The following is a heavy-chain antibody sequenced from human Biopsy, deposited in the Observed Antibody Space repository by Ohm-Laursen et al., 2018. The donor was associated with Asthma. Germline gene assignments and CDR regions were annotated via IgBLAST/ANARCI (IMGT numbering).Heavy chain of an antibody. Sequence: ASVKVSCNASGYNFISFAIHWVRQAPGQRLEWMGRINPNSGGTNYAQKFQGRVTMTRDTSISTAYMEVSRLRSDDTAVYYCARGQKSAGDRWFDPWGQGTLVTVSS. CDR1: GYNFISFA. D-gene: IGHD6-13*01. V-gene: IGHV1-2*06. J-gene: IGHJ5*02. CDR2: INPNSGGT. CDR3: ARGQKSAGDRWFDP.